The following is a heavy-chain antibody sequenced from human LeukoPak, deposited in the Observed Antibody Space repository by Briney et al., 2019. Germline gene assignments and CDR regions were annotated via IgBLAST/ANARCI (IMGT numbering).Heavy chain of an antibody. Sequence: GGSLRLSCAASGFTFSSYAMHWVRQAPGKGLEYVSAISSNGGSTYYANSVKGRFTISRDNSKNTLYLQMGSLRAEDMAVYYCAREVDPGVADYWGQGTLVTVSS. J-gene: IGHJ4*02. CDR1: GFTFSSYA. CDR3: AREVDPGVADY. D-gene: IGHD3-10*01. CDR2: ISSNGGST. V-gene: IGHV3-64*01.